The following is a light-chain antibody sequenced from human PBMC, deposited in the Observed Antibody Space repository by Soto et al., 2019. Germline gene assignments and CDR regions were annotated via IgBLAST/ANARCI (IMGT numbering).Light chain of an antibody. CDR2: EVN. CDR1: SSDVGGYNY. V-gene: IGLV2-8*01. CDR3: SSYTSRSIVV. J-gene: IGLJ2*01. Sequence: QSALTQPPSASGSPGQSVAISCTGTSSDVGGYNYVSWYQQHPGKAPKLMIYEVNKRPSGVPDRFSGSKSGNTASLTVSGLQAEDEADYYCSSYTSRSIVVFGGGTKVTVL.